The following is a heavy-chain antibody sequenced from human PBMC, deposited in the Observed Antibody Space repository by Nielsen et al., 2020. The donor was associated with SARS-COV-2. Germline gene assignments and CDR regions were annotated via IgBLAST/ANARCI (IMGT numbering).Heavy chain of an antibody. CDR2: ISYDGSNK. J-gene: IGHJ6*03. V-gene: IGHV3-30*18. D-gene: IGHD6-13*01. Sequence: GESLKISCAASGFTFSSYGMHWVRQAPGKGLEWVAVISYDGSNKYYADSVKGRFTISRDNSKNTLYLQMNSLRAEDTAVYYCAKWSAAGTLYYYYYMDVWGKGTTVTVSS. CDR3: AKWSAAGTLYYYYYMDV. CDR1: GFTFSSYG.